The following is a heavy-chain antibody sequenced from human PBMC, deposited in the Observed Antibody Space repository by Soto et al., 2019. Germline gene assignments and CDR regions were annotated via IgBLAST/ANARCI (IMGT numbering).Heavy chain of an antibody. CDR1: GGSISSSSYY. V-gene: IGHV4-39*01. D-gene: IGHD3-10*01. CDR3: ARGGYGSGFIS. CDR2: IYYSGST. J-gene: IGHJ5*02. Sequence: QLQLQESGPGLVKPSETLSLTCTVSGGSISSSSYYWGWIRQPPGKGLEWIGSIYYSGSTYYNPSLKSRVPLSVDPSKNQFSLKLSSVTAADTAVYYCARGGYGSGFISWGQGSLVTVSS.